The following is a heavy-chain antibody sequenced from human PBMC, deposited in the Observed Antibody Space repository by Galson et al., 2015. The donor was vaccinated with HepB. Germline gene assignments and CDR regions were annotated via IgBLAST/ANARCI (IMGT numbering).Heavy chain of an antibody. J-gene: IGHJ4*02. CDR1: GFTFSNYG. CDR2: ISYDGSNK. D-gene: IGHD6-19*01. Sequence: SLRLSCAASGFTFSNYGMHWVRQAPGKGLEWVAVISYDGSNKYYADSVKGRFTISRDNSKNTRYLQMNSLRAEDTALYYFAKDPYVYRALAGTMSGFDYWGQGTLVTVSS. CDR3: AKDPYVYRALAGTMSGFDY. V-gene: IGHV3-30*18.